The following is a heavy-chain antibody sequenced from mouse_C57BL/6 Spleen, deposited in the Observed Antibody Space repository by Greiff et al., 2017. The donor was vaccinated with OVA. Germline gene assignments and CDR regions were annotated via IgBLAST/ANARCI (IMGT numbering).Heavy chain of an antibody. CDR2: IYPGDGDT. V-gene: IGHV1-80*01. Sequence: VQLQQSGAELVKPGASVKISCKASGYAFSSYWMNWVKQRPGKGLEWIGQIYPGDGDTNYNGKFKGKATLTADKSSSTAYMQLSSLTSEDSAVYFCARPIYYGNYAFDYWGQGTTLTVSS. D-gene: IGHD2-1*01. CDR3: ARPIYYGNYAFDY. CDR1: GYAFSSYW. J-gene: IGHJ2*01.